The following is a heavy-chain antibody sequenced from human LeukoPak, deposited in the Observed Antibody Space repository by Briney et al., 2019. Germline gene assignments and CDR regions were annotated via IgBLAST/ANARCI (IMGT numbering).Heavy chain of an antibody. Sequence: PGGSLRLSCAASGFTFGSYWMTWVRQAPGKGLEWVANIKQDGSEKYYVDSVRGRFTISRDNAKNSLYLQINSLRAEDTAVYYCARDGFRYSSGWYSGVGYFDYWGQGTLVTVSS. CDR1: GFTFGSYW. V-gene: IGHV3-7*01. CDR2: IKQDGSEK. CDR3: ARDGFRYSSGWYSGVGYFDY. D-gene: IGHD6-19*01. J-gene: IGHJ4*02.